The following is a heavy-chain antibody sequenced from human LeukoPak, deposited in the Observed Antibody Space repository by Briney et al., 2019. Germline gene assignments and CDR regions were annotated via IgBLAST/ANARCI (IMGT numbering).Heavy chain of an antibody. J-gene: IGHJ3*01. CDR3: TTNAGNYGVDV. V-gene: IGHV3-15*01. Sequence: SGGSLRLSCAASGFTFSNVWMSWVRQAPGKGLEWVGRIKSKTDGETTDYAAPVKDRFTVSRDDSKDTLYLQMNSLKAEDTAVYYCTTNAGNYGVDVWGQGTLVTVSS. D-gene: IGHD3-16*01. CDR2: IKSKTDGETT. CDR1: GFTFSNVW.